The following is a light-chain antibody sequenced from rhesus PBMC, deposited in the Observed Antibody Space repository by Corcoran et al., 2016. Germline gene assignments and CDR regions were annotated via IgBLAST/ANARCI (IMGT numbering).Light chain of an antibody. CDR1: QGISNW. J-gene: IGKJ4*01. CDR2: RAS. Sequence: DIQMTQSPSSLSASVGDRVTITCRASQGISNWLAWYQQKPGKAPKLLIYRASNLETGVPSRFSGSGSGTDFTLTISRLQPEDIATYYCQQLDNSPLTFGGGTKVELK. V-gene: IGKV1-69*01. CDR3: QQLDNSPLT.